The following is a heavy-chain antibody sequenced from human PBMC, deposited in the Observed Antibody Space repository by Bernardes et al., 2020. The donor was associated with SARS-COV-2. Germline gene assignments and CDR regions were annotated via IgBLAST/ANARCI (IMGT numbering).Heavy chain of an antibody. CDR3: AKDHAEFPGYYDFWSGYYTQYYYGMDV. D-gene: IGHD3-3*01. CDR2: ISGSGGST. J-gene: IGHJ6*02. Sequence: GGSLRLSCAASGFTFSSYAMSWVRQAPGKGLEWVSAISGSGGSTYYADSVKGRFTISRDNSKNTLYLQMNSLRAEDTAVYYCAKDHAEFPGYYDFWSGYYTQYYYGMDVWGQGTMVTVSS. V-gene: IGHV3-23*01. CDR1: GFTFSSYA.